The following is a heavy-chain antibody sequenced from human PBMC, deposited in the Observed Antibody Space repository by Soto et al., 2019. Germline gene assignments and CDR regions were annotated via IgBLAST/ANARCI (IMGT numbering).Heavy chain of an antibody. CDR1: GYTFTSYA. J-gene: IGHJ4*02. D-gene: IGHD2-2*01. V-gene: IGHV1-3*01. CDR3: ASSFTVTAALGY. Sequence: ASVKVSCKASGYTFTSYAMHWVRQAPGQRLEWMGWINAGNGNTKYSQKFQGRVTITRDTSASTAYMELSSLRSEDTAVYYCASSFTVTAALGYWGKGTLVTVAS. CDR2: INAGNGNT.